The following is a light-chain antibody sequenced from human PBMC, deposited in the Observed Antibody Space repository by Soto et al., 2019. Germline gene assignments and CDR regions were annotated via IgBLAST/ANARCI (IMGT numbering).Light chain of an antibody. Sequence: DVVMTQSPLSLPVTLGQPASISCSSSESLVYKDGNTYLNWFQQRPGQSPRRLIYKVSDRDSGVPDRFSGSGSGTDFTLRISRVEAEDVGVYYCMQGTYWPSTFGQGTKLEI. CDR1: ESLVYKDGNTY. V-gene: IGKV2-30*01. J-gene: IGKJ2*01. CDR2: KVS. CDR3: MQGTYWPST.